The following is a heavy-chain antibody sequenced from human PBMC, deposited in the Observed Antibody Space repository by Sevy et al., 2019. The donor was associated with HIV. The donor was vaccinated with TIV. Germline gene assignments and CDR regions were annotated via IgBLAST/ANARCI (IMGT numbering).Heavy chain of an antibody. CDR2: ISGNDGST. CDR3: VRDANYDSESSGYPFDD. V-gene: IGHV1-18*01. J-gene: IGHJ4*02. Sequence: ASVKVSCKTSGYTFVTYGISWVRQVTGQGPQWMGWISGNDGSTREEKIFQDRVTMTTDRTTSTAYMEVRRLRSDDTDVYYCVRDANYDSESSGYPFDDWGQGTLVTVSS. CDR1: GYTFVTYG. D-gene: IGHD3-22*01.